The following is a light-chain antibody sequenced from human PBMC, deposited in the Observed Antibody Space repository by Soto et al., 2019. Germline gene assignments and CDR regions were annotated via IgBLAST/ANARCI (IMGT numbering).Light chain of an antibody. V-gene: IGKV1-33*01. CDR2: AAS. Sequence: DIQMTQSPSSLSASVGDRVTITCQASQDITNNLNWYQQKPGKAPKLLIYAASNLQRGVPSRFSGSGSGTDFTFTISSLQPEDIATFYCQHYDNLHLTFGGGTKVEIK. CDR3: QHYDNLHLT. J-gene: IGKJ4*01. CDR1: QDITNN.